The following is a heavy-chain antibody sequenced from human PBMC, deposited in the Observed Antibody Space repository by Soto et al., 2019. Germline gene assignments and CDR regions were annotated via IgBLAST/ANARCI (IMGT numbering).Heavy chain of an antibody. V-gene: IGHV3-21*01. J-gene: IGHJ4*02. Sequence: EVQLVGSGGGLVKPGGSLRLSCADSGFTFSSYSMNWVRQAPGKGLEWVSSISSSSNYIYYADSVKGRFTISRDNAKNSLYLQMNSLRAEDTAVYYCARGGYSGYDSDVHDYWGQGTLVTVSS. D-gene: IGHD5-12*01. CDR2: ISSSSNYI. CDR3: ARGGYSGYDSDVHDY. CDR1: GFTFSSYS.